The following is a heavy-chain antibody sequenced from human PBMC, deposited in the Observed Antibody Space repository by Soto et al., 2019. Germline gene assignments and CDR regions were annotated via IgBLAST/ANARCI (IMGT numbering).Heavy chain of an antibody. CDR3: AKRGDGSDRYNYVRDV. D-gene: IGHD3-16*01. J-gene: IGHJ6*02. Sequence: EMQLLESGGGLVQPGGSLRLSCTASGFTFSNYAMTWVRQAPGKGLNWVSTINNVGYIYDADSVKGRFTISRDDARNTLYLKRTGLRVEDTAVYSCAKRGDGSDRYNYVRDVWAQGPTVIVSS. CDR1: GFTFSNYA. V-gene: IGHV3-23*01. CDR2: INNVGYI.